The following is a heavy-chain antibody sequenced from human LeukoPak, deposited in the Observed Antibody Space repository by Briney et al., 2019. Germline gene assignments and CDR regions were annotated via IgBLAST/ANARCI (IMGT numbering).Heavy chain of an antibody. CDR3: ARGTYYDILTGYYSGFDY. Sequence: GGSLSLSCAASGFTFSSYDMHWVRQATGKGLEWVSAIGTAGDTYYPGSVEGRFTISRENAKNSLYPQMNSLRAGDTAVYYCARGTYYDILTGYYSGFDYWGQGTLVTVSS. CDR1: GFTFSSYD. CDR2: IGTAGDT. D-gene: IGHD3-9*01. J-gene: IGHJ4*02. V-gene: IGHV3-13*01.